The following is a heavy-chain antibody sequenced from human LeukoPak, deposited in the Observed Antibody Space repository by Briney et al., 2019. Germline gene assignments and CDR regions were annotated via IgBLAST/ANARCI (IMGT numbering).Heavy chain of an antibody. CDR3: ARDQTYSGSGIYTYFDY. J-gene: IGHJ4*02. V-gene: IGHV4-4*07. Sequence: SETLSLTCTVSGGSISSYYWSWIRQPAGKGLEWIGRIYTSGSTNYNPSLKSRVTMSVDTSKNQFSLKLTSVTAADTAVYYCARDQTYSGSGIYTYFDYWGQGILVTVSS. CDR1: GGSISSYY. D-gene: IGHD3-10*01. CDR2: IYTSGST.